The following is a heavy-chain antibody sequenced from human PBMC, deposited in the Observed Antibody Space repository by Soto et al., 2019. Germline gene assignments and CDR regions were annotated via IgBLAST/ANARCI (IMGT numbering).Heavy chain of an antibody. J-gene: IGHJ4*02. V-gene: IGHV4-31*03. D-gene: IGHD6-19*01. CDR3: ARDETGSGWFDY. CDR2: IYYSGST. Sequence: PSETLSLTCTVSGCSISSGGYYWSWIRQHPGKGLEWIGYIYYSGSTDYNPSLKSRVSISVDTSKNQFSLKLSSVTAADTAVYYCARDETGSGWFDYWGQGTLVTVSS. CDR1: GCSISSGGYY.